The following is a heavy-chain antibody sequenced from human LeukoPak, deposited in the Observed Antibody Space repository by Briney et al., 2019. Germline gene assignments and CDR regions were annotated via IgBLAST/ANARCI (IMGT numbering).Heavy chain of an antibody. Sequence: GRSLRLSCAASGFTFSNYGMHWVRQAPGKGLEWVAVISYEGSNKYYADSLKGRFTISRDNSKNTLYLQMNSPRAEDTAVYYCAKHRMAEYTYGSYYFDYWGQGTLVTVSS. CDR2: ISYEGSNK. CDR1: GFTFSNYG. D-gene: IGHD5-18*01. V-gene: IGHV3-30*18. CDR3: AKHRMAEYTYGSYYFDY. J-gene: IGHJ4*02.